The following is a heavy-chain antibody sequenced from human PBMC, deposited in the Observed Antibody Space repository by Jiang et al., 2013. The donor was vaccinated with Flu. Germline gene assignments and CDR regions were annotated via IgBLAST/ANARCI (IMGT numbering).Heavy chain of an antibody. D-gene: IGHD3-16*02. J-gene: IGHJ6*04. Sequence: YISSSGSATYYADSVKGRFTISRDNAKNSLYLQMNSLRAEDTAVYYCARYRAGDGMDVWGKGTTVTVSS. CDR3: ARYRAGDGMDV. CDR2: ISSSGSAT. V-gene: IGHV3-48*03.